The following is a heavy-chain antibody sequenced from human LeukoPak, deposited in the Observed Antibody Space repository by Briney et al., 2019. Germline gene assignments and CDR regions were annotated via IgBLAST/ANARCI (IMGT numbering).Heavy chain of an antibody. J-gene: IGHJ4*02. V-gene: IGHV3-48*04. D-gene: IGHD2/OR15-2a*01. CDR1: GFTFSSYS. CDR2: ISSSSSTI. Sequence: GGSLRLSCAASGFTFSSYSMNWVRQAPGKGLEWVSYISSSSSTIYYADSVKGRFTISRDNAKNSLYLQMNSLRAEDTAVYYCARVKYNSALDYWGQGTLVTVSS. CDR3: ARVKYNSALDY.